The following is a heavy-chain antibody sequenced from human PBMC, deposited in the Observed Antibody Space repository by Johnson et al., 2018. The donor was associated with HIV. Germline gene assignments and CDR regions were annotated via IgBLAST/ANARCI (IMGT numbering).Heavy chain of an antibody. CDR1: GFTFNEYD. J-gene: IGHJ3*02. CDR3: ARDGSRSSWNAFDI. D-gene: IGHD6-6*01. V-gene: IGHV3-69-1*01. Sequence: VQLVESGGGVIRPGGSLRLSCAASGFTFNEYDMNWVRQGPGKGLEWVSVIYSGGSTYYADSVKGRFTISRDNAKNSLYLQMNSLRAEDAAVYYCARDGSRSSWNAFDIWGQGTMVTVSS. CDR2: IYSGGST.